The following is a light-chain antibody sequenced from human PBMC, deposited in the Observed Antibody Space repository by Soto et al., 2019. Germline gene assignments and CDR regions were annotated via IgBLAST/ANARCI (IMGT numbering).Light chain of an antibody. V-gene: IGLV2-23*01. CDR2: EGT. CDR1: SSDVGNYNL. Sequence: ALTQPASVSGSPGQSITISCTGTSSDVGNYNLVSWYQQHPGKAPKLMIYEGTKRPSGVSNRFSGSKSGNTASLTISGLQAEDEADYYCCSYAGSSFYVFGTGTKVT. J-gene: IGLJ1*01. CDR3: CSYAGSSFYV.